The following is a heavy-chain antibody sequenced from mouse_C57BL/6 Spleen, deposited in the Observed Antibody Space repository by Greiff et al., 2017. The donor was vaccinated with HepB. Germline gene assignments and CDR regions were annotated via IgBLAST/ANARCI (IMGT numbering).Heavy chain of an antibody. Sequence: VKLMESGPELVKPGASVKISCKASGYAFSSSWMNWVKQRPGKGLEWIGRIYPGDGDTNYNGKFKGKATLTADKSSSTAYMQLSSLTSEDSAVYFCATNWDYFDYWGQGTTLTVSS. CDR1: GYAFSSSW. CDR2: IYPGDGDT. V-gene: IGHV1-82*01. D-gene: IGHD4-1*01. CDR3: ATNWDYFDY. J-gene: IGHJ2*01.